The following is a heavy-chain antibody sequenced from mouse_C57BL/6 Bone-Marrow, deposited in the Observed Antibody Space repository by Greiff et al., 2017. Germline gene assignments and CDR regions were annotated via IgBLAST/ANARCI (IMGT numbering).Heavy chain of an antibody. V-gene: IGHV1-64*01. CDR2: IHPNSGST. CDR1: GYTFTSYW. J-gene: IGHJ4*01. D-gene: IGHD1-1*01. Sequence: QVQLQQSGAELVKPGASVKLSCKASGYTFTSYWMHWVKQRPGQGLEWIGMIHPNSGSTNYNEKFKGKATLTVDKSSSTAYMQLSSLTSEDSAVYYCARGSCDAMDYWGQGTSVTVSS. CDR3: ARGSCDAMDY.